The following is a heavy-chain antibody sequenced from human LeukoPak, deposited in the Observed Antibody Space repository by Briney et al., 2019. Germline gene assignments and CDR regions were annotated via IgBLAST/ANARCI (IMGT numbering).Heavy chain of an antibody. V-gene: IGHV4-59*08. CDR3: ARQKTLTIFGVVTRSRYAFDI. CDR2: IYYSGST. D-gene: IGHD3-3*01. Sequence: SETLSLTCAVYGGSFSGYYWSWIRQPPGKGLEWIGYIYYSGSTNYNPSLKSRVTISVDTSKNQFSLKLSSVTAADTAVYYCARQKTLTIFGVVTRSRYAFDIWGQGTMVTVSS. J-gene: IGHJ3*02. CDR1: GGSFSGYY.